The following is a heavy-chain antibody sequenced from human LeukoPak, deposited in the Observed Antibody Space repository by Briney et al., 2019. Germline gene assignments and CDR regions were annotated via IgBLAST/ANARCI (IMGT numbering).Heavy chain of an antibody. J-gene: IGHJ4*02. CDR2: IYPGDSDT. Sequence: KRGESLKISCKGSGYSFTSYWIGWVRQMPGKGLEWMGIIYPGDSDTRYSPSFQGQVTISADKSISTAYLQWSSLKASDTAMYYCARPSDILTGSDYFDYWGQGTLVTVSS. D-gene: IGHD3-9*01. CDR1: GYSFTSYW. CDR3: ARPSDILTGSDYFDY. V-gene: IGHV5-51*01.